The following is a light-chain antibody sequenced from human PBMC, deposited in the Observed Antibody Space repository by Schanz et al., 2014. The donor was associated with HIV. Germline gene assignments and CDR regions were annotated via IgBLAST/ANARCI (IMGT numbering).Light chain of an antibody. V-gene: IGKV3-20*01. CDR3: QHYSTSPIT. J-gene: IGKJ5*01. CDR2: DAS. CDR1: QSLSTNS. Sequence: EIMLAQSPGTLSLSPGDRATLSCRASQSLSTNSLAWYQQKPGQAPRLLIYDASTRAAGIPDRFSGSGSGTEFTLTISRLEPEDFAVFYCQHYSTSPITFGQGTRLEIK.